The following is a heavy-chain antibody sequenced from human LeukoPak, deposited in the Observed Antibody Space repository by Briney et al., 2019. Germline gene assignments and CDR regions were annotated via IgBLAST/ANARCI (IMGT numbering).Heavy chain of an antibody. D-gene: IGHD6-19*01. CDR2: ISSSSSYI. J-gene: IGHJ4*02. CDR3: ARDREQWLVLFDY. Sequence: GGSLRLSCAASGFTFSSYSMNWVRQAPGRGLEWVSSISSSSSYIYYADSVKGRFTISRDNAKNSLYLQMNSLRAEDTAVYYCARDREQWLVLFDYWGQGTLVTVSS. CDR1: GFTFSSYS. V-gene: IGHV3-21*01.